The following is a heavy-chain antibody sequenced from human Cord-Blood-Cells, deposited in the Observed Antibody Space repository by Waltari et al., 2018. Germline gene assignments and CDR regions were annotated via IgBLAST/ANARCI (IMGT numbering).Heavy chain of an antibody. CDR1: GYTLTELS. J-gene: IGHJ4*02. CDR2: LDPEDGET. CDR3: ATDRERYSYGYPYYFDY. Sequence: QVQLVQSGAEVKKPGASVKVSCKVSGYTLTELSMHWVRQAPGKGLEWMGGLDPEDGETIYAQKFQGRVTMTEETSTDTAYMELSSLRSEDTAVYYCATDRERYSYGYPYYFDYWGQGTLVTVSS. V-gene: IGHV1-24*01. D-gene: IGHD5-18*01.